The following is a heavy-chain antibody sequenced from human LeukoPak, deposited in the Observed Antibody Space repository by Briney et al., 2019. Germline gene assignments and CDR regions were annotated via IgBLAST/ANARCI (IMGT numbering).Heavy chain of an antibody. CDR1: GFTFSSYW. CDR2: INSDGSSP. Sequence: GGSLRLSCAASGFTFSSYWMHWVRKAPGKGLVWVSRINSDGSSPSYADSVKGRFTISRDKAKNTLYLQINSLRAEDTAVYYCARVRKVWSKGYSYGTGYFDYWGQGTLVTVSS. CDR3: ARVRKVWSKGYSYGTGYFDY. J-gene: IGHJ4*02. D-gene: IGHD5-18*01. V-gene: IGHV3-74*01.